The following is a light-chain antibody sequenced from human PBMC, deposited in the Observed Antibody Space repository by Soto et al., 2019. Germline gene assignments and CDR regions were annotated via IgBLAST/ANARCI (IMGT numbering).Light chain of an antibody. V-gene: IGLV2-8*01. CDR2: EVT. Sequence: QSAPTQPPSASGSPGQSVTISCTGTSSDVGGYNYVSWYQQHPGKAPKVVISEVTKRPSGVPDRFSGSKSGNTASLTVSGLQTEDEADYYCSSFAGGNNPVLFGGGTKLTVL. J-gene: IGLJ2*01. CDR1: SSDVGGYNY. CDR3: SSFAGGNNPVL.